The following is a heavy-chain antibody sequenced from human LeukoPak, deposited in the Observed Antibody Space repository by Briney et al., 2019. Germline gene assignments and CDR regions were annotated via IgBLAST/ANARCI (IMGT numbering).Heavy chain of an antibody. Sequence: GGSLRLSCAASGFAFSSYDMHWVRHATGKGLEWVSAIATAGDTYYSGSVKGRFTISRENAKNSMYLQMKSLRVGDTAVYYCARDLTYPYCSGGSCYSVPEAFDIWGQGTMVTVSS. CDR1: GFAFSSYD. J-gene: IGHJ3*02. V-gene: IGHV3-13*01. CDR2: IATAGDT. CDR3: ARDLTYPYCSGGSCYSVPEAFDI. D-gene: IGHD2-15*01.